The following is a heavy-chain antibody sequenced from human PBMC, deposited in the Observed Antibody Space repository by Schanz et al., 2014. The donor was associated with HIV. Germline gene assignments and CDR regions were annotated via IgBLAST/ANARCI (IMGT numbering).Heavy chain of an antibody. CDR3: AREGPTVTPGYYYGMDV. Sequence: QVQLVESGGGVVQPGRSLRLSCAASGFTFSSYVMHWVRQAPGKGLEWVTVIWYDGSNKYYADSVKGRFTISRDNSKNRLFLQMNSLRAEDRALYYCAREGPTVTPGYYYGMDVWGQGTTVTVSS. J-gene: IGHJ6*02. V-gene: IGHV3-33*01. D-gene: IGHD4-17*01. CDR2: IWYDGSNK. CDR1: GFTFSSYV.